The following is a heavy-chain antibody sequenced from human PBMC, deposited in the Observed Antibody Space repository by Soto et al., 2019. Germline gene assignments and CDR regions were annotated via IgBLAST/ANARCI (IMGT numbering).Heavy chain of an antibody. CDR3: ARPYPAFDI. Sequence: GGSLRLSCAASGFTFSSYAMHWVRQAPGKGLEWVAVISYDGSNKYYADYVKGRFTISRDNSKNTLYLQMNSLRAEDTAVYYCARPYPAFDIWGQGTMVTVSS. J-gene: IGHJ3*02. V-gene: IGHV3-30-3*01. CDR1: GFTFSSYA. CDR2: ISYDGSNK.